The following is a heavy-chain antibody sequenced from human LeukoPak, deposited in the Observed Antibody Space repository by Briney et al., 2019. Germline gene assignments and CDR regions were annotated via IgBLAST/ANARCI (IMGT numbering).Heavy chain of an antibody. V-gene: IGHV4-39*01. CDR3: ARGNLWSGSFPY. D-gene: IGHD3-3*01. Sequence: SETLSLTCTVSGGSISSRSYYWGWIRQPPGKGLEWIGNIYYSGSTYYNASLKSRVTISVDTSKNQFSLKLSSVTAADTAVYYCARGNLWSGSFPYWGQGTLVTVSS. CDR1: GGSISSRSYY. CDR2: IYYSGST. J-gene: IGHJ4*02.